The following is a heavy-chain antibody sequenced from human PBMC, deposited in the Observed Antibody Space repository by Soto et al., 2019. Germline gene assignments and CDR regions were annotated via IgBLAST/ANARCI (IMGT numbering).Heavy chain of an antibody. D-gene: IGHD2-15*01. Sequence: GGSLRLSCAASGFTFSSYAMSWVRQAPGKGLEWVSAISGSGGSTYYADSVKGRFTISRDNSKNTLYLQMNSLRAEDTAVYYCASIYCSGGSCYRPYYFDYWGQGTLVTVSS. V-gene: IGHV3-23*01. CDR3: ASIYCSGGSCYRPYYFDY. CDR1: GFTFSSYA. J-gene: IGHJ4*02. CDR2: ISGSGGST.